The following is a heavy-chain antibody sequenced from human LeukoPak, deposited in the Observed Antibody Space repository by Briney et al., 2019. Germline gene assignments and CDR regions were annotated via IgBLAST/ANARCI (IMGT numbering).Heavy chain of an antibody. CDR3: ARAPAGPPYYYMQV. CDR1: GGSISSGSYY. J-gene: IGHJ6*03. V-gene: IGHV4-61*02. Sequence: SETLSLTCTVSGGSISSGSYYWSWIRQPAGKGLEWIGRIYTSGSTNYNPSLKSRVTISVDTSKNQFSLKLSSVTAADTAVYYCARAPAGPPYYYMQVWGRGTTVTVSS. CDR2: IYTSGST.